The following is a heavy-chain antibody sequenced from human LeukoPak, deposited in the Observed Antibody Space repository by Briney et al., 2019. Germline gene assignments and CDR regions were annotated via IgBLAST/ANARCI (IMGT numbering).Heavy chain of an antibody. J-gene: IGHJ4*02. D-gene: IGHD3-16*01. V-gene: IGHV1-2*02. CDR3: ARVMFGSYIDY. Sequence: ASVKVSCKASGYTFAGYYMHWVRQAPGQGLEWMGWINPNSGGTNYAQKFQGRVTMTRDTSISTAYMELSRLRSDDTAVYYCARVMFGSYIDYWSQGTLVTVSS. CDR2: INPNSGGT. CDR1: GYTFAGYY.